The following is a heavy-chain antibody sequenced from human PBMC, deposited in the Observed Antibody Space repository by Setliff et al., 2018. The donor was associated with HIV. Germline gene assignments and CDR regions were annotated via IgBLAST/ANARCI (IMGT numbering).Heavy chain of an antibody. J-gene: IGHJ3*02. CDR3: ARDRLYCSGGSCYSVGPNDVFDI. CDR2: INPSGTT. V-gene: IGHV4-34*01. Sequence: PSETLSLTCAVYGGSLRNYYWSWIRQPPGKGLEWIAEINPSGTTNYNPSLKSRVTISVDTSKKQFSLKLTSVTAADTAVYFCARDRLYCSGGSCYSVGPNDVFDIWGQGTMVTVSS. CDR1: GGSLRNYY. D-gene: IGHD2-15*01.